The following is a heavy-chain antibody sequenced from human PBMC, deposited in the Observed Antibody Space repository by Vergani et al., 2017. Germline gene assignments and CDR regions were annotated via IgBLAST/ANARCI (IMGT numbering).Heavy chain of an antibody. J-gene: IGHJ5*02. D-gene: IGHD6-19*01. CDR1: GASIISSNYY. CDR3: ARHSTVEWLVKLGWINP. CDR2: IYYSWST. V-gene: IGHV4-39*01. Sequence: QLQLQESGPGLVKPSATLSLTCSVSGASIISSNYYWGWLRQPPGKGLEWIARIYYSWSTYYNPSLKSRFTISGDTSKNRFSLKLSSVTATDRAVYFCARHSTVEWLVKLGWINPWGQGILVTVSA.